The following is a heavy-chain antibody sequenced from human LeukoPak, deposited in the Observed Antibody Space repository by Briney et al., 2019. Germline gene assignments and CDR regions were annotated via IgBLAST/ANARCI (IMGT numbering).Heavy chain of an antibody. CDR1: GFDFNNYA. V-gene: IGHV3-23*01. D-gene: IGHD5-24*01. CDR3: AKGAAIYH. CDR2: MSGSGYHTYYADSDRT. Sequence: GGSLRLSCAASGFDFNNYAMSWVRQGPGKRLEWVSAMSGSGYHTYYADSDRTYYADSVKGRFTISRDNSKSTVYLHMNNLRLADTAIYYCAKGAAIYHWGQGTLVTVSS. J-gene: IGHJ5*02.